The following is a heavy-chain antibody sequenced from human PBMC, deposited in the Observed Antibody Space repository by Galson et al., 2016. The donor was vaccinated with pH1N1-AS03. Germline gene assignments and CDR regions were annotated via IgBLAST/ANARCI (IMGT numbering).Heavy chain of an antibody. J-gene: IGHJ4*02. CDR2: IRWNGDK. D-gene: IGHD1-1*01. Sequence: PALVKPTQTLTLTCTFSGFSLDSTDVNVAWIRQPPGKALEWLALIRWNGDKHYSPSLKNRLTVTKDTSKNQVVLIMTNLDPVDTATYFCARDFNWRIDYWGQGTLVTVSS. CDR3: ARDFNWRIDY. V-gene: IGHV2-5*01. CDR1: GFSLDSTDVN.